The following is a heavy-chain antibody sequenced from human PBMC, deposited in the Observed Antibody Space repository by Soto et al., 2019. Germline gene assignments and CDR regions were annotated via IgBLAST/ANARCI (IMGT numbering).Heavy chain of an antibody. J-gene: IGHJ4*02. CDR3: ARGGYCSGGSCYHY. D-gene: IGHD2-15*01. Sequence: EVQLVESGGGLGKPGGSLRLSCAASGFTFSSYSMNWVRQAPGKGLEWVSSISSSSSYIYYADSVKGRFTISRDHAKNSLYLQMNGLRAEDKAVYYCARGGYCSGGSCYHYWGRGTLVTVAS. CDR1: GFTFSSYS. CDR2: ISSSSSYI. V-gene: IGHV3-21*01.